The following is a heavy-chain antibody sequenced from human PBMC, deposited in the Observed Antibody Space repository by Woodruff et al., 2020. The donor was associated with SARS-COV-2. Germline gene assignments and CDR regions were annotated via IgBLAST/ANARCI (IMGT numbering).Heavy chain of an antibody. V-gene: IGHV1-2*06. CDR3: ARSPRYLSSSNFDY. CDR2: INPNSGTT. D-gene: IGHD6-13*01. J-gene: IGHJ4*02. Sequence: QAPGQGLEWMGRINPNSGTTNYVQKFQDRITMTRDMSISTAYMEVRSLTSDDTAVYFCARSPRYLSSSNFDYWGQG.